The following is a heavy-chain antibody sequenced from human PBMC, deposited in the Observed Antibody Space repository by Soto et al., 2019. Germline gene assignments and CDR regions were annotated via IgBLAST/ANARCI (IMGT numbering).Heavy chain of an antibody. D-gene: IGHD2-15*01. V-gene: IGHV1-3*01. J-gene: IGHJ4*02. Sequence: GASVKVSCKASGYTFTNYAMHWVRQAPGQRLEWMGWIHAGNGNTKYSQKFQGRVTLSRDTSASTAYMELSSLRPEDTAAYYCVYGYCSDGNCYPPSAYWGQGTLVTVSS. CDR3: VYGYCSDGNCYPPSAY. CDR1: GYTFTNYA. CDR2: IHAGNGNT.